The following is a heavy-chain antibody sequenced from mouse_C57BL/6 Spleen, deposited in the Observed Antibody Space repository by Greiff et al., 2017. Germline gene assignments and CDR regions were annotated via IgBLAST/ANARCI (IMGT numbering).Heavy chain of an antibody. CDR3: ARREGPGEFAY. J-gene: IGHJ3*01. Sequence: VQGVESGAELVKPGASVKLSCKASGYTFTEYTIHWVKQRSGQGLEWIGWFYPGSGSIKYNEKFKDKVTLTADKSSSTVYMELSRLTSEDSAVYFCARREGPGEFAYWGQGTLVTVSA. CDR1: GYTFTEYT. CDR2: FYPGSGSI. V-gene: IGHV1-62-2*01.